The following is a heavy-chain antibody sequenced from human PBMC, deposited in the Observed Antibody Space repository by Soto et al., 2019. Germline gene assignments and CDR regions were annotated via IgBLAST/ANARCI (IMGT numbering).Heavy chain of an antibody. CDR3: AREGLVLVPTTVTSDYYYYAMDV. D-gene: IGHD2-2*01. Sequence: QVQLVQSGAEVKKPGSSVKVSCKASGDTFSTYTITWMRQAPGQGLEWMGGIIPRSATSNYAQKFQGRVTNTQDESTNKAHMDLSSLISEDTAVYYCAREGLVLVPTTVTSDYYYYAMDVWGQGTTVTVSS. CDR1: GDTFSTYT. J-gene: IGHJ6*02. CDR2: IIPRSATS. V-gene: IGHV1-69*05.